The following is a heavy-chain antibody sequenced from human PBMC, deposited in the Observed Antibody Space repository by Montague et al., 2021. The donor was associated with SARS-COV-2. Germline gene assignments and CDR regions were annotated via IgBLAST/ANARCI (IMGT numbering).Heavy chain of an antibody. Sequence: SETLSLTCAVYGGSFSDNYWSWIRKPPGKGLEWIGEINHCGTSNYNPSLKSRVSISVDTSKNQFSLYLGSVTAADTAVYYCARGRQHFNMIVVVMTGGEYYFDXWGQGTLVTVSS. CDR1: GGSFSDNY. V-gene: IGHV4-34*01. CDR2: INHCGTS. CDR3: ARGRQHFNMIVVVMTGGEYYFDX. D-gene: IGHD3-22*01. J-gene: IGHJ4*02.